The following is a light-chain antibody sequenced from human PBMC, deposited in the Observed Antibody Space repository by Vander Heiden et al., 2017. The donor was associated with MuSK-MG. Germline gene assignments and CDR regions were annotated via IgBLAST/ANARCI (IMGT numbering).Light chain of an antibody. CDR3: SSYTTSGGRV. CDR1: YHDVGGFNH. J-gene: IGLJ1*01. CDR2: EVS. V-gene: IGLV2-14*01. Sequence: QSALTQPASVSGSPGQSITISCTGTYHDVGGFNHVSWYQQHPGKAPKLIIFEVSNRPSGVSNRFSGSKSGNTASLTISGLQAEVEADYYCSSYTTSGGRVFGTGTQVTV.